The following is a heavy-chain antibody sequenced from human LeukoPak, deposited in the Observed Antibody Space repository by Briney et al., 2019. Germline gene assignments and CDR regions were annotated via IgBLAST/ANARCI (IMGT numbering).Heavy chain of an antibody. V-gene: IGHV5-51*01. D-gene: IGHD3-10*01. J-gene: IGHJ3*02. CDR3: ARQLSARTYYYGSGSRAFDI. CDR2: IYPGDSDT. CDR1: GYSFTSYW. Sequence: GEALKTSCKGSGYSFTSYWIGWVRQMPGKGLEWMGIIYPGDSDTRYSPSFQGQVTISADKSISTAYLQWSSLKAWDTAMYYCARQLSARTYYYGSGSRAFDIWGQGTMVTVSS.